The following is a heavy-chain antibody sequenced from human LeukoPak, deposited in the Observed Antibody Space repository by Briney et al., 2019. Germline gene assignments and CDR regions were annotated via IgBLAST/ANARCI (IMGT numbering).Heavy chain of an antibody. V-gene: IGHV1-24*01. CDR1: GYTLTELS. CDR3: ATDLGIVGAST. Sequence: GASVTVSCKVSGYTLTELSMHWVRQAPGKGLERMGGFDPEDGETIYAQKFQGRVTMTEDTSTDTAYMELSSLRSEDTAVYYCATDLGIVGASTWGQGTLVTVSS. CDR2: FDPEDGET. J-gene: IGHJ5*02. D-gene: IGHD1-26*01.